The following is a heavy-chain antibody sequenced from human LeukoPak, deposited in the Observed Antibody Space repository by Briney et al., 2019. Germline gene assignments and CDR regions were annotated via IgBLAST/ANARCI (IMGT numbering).Heavy chain of an antibody. CDR3: TTDPYYDFVWGTYNVD. CDR1: GFTFSNAW. Sequence: KTGGSLRLSCAASGFTFSNAWMNWVRQAPGKGLEWVGRIKSKTDGGTTDYAAPVKGRFTISRDDSKNTLYLQMNSLKTEDTAVYYCTTDPYYDFVWGTYNVDWGQGTLVTVSS. V-gene: IGHV3-15*07. D-gene: IGHD3-16*01. J-gene: IGHJ4*02. CDR2: IKSKTDGGTT.